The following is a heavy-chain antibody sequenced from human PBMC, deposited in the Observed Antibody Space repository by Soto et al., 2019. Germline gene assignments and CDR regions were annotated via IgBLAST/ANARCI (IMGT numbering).Heavy chain of an antibody. CDR1: GFTFSSYW. V-gene: IGHV3-7*01. CDR3: VRGRGLLEY. Sequence: EVQLVESGGGLVQPGGSLGLSCVASGFTFSSYWMGWVRQAPGKGLEWVANIRQDGSEKNHVDSVKGRFSISRDNAKNSLYLQMNNLRAADTAVYYSVRGRGLLEYWGQGTLLTVSS. D-gene: IGHD1-1*01. CDR2: IRQDGSEK. J-gene: IGHJ4*02.